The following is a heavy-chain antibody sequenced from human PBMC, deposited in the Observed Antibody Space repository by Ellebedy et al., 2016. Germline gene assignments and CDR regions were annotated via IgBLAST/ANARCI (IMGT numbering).Heavy chain of an antibody. D-gene: IGHD6-13*01. J-gene: IGHJ4*02. V-gene: IGHV4-34*01. CDR2: INHSGST. CDR1: GGSFSGYY. CDR3: ARILAAAGGGPPRR. Sequence: SETLSLTXAVYGGSFSGYYWSWIRQPPGKGLEWIGEINHSGSTNYNPSLKSRVTISVDTSKNQVSLKLSSVTAADTAVYYCARILAAAGGGPPRRWGQGTLVTVSS.